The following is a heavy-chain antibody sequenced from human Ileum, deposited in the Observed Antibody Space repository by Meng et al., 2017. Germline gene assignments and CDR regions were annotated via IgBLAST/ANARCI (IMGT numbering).Heavy chain of an antibody. CDR3: TVYTTGHI. J-gene: IGHJ3*02. CDR2: IRTEANRYAT. V-gene: IGHV3-73*01. CDR1: GLTFSGSD. Sequence: GESLKISCAASGLTFSGSDVHWVRQASGKGLEWIGRIRTEANRYATAYGPSVKGRFTISRDDSKNTAFLQMNSLKTEDTALYYCTVYTTGHIWGQGTRVTVSS. D-gene: IGHD1-1*01.